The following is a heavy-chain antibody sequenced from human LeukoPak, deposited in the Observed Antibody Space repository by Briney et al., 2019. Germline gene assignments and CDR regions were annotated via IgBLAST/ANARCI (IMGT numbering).Heavy chain of an antibody. CDR3: AKDLIKVGPSRFRNYYYYMDV. D-gene: IGHD1-26*01. J-gene: IGHJ6*03. CDR1: GFTFSSYA. Sequence: PGGSVRLSCAASGFTFSSYAMSWVRQAPGKGLEWVSAISGSGDSTYYADSVKGRFTISRDNSKNTLYLQMNSLRAEDTAVYYCAKDLIKVGPSRFRNYYYYMDVWGKGTTVTVSS. V-gene: IGHV3-23*01. CDR2: ISGSGDST.